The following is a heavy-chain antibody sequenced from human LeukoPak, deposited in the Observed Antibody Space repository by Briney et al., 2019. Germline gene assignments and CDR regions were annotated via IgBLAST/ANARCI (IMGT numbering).Heavy chain of an antibody. CDR1: GGSISRYY. CDR2: IYYSGST. D-gene: IGHD3-3*01. J-gene: IGHJ2*01. CDR3: ARTSIFGVVTLNPQYWYFDL. Sequence: SETLSLTCTVSGGSISRYYWSWIRQPPGKGLEWIGYIYYSGSTNYNPSLKSRVTISVDTSKNQFSLKLSSVTAADTAVYYCARTSIFGVVTLNPQYWYFDLWGRGTLVTVSS. V-gene: IGHV4-59*01.